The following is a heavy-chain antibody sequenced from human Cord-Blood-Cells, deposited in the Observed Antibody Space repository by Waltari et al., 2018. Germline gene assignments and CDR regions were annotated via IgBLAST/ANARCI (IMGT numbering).Heavy chain of an antibody. D-gene: IGHD3-16*01. CDR2: IGYDGSNK. CDR1: GFTFGSYG. Sequence: QVQLVESGGGVVQPGRSLRLSCAASGFTFGSYGLHVVRQAPGKGLEWVAVIGYDGSNKYNADSVKGRFTISRDNSKNTLYLQMNSLRAEDTAVYYCARDGATNYFDYWGQGTLVTVSS. J-gene: IGHJ4*02. V-gene: IGHV3-33*01. CDR3: ARDGATNYFDY.